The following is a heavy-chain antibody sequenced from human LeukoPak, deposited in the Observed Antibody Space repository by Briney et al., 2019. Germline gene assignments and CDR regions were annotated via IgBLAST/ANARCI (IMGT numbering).Heavy chain of an antibody. J-gene: IGHJ4*02. V-gene: IGHV4-59*01. CDR1: GGSISSYY. CDR2: IHYSGST. D-gene: IGHD3-16*01. CDR3: ARTPRGEFSDY. Sequence: SETLSLTCSVSGGSISSYYWSWIRQPPGKGLEWIGYIHYSGSTNYNPSLKSRVTISADTSNNQFSLKLISVTAADTAVYYCARTPRGEFSDYWGQGTLVTVSS.